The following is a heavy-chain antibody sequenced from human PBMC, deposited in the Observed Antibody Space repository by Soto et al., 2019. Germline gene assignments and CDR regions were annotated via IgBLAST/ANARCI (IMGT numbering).Heavy chain of an antibody. V-gene: IGHV4-59*01. CDR3: ASSELATLRDTEYFHH. D-gene: IGHD5-12*01. CDR1: NDSIRRYY. J-gene: IGHJ1*01. CDR2: AFHTGGT. Sequence: ETLSLTCTVSNDSIRRYYWSWIRQPPGRGLEWIGYAFHTGGTNYNPSLKSRVTISVDSSKSQFALKLTSVTAADTALYFCASSELATLRDTEYFHHWGQGTLVTVSS.